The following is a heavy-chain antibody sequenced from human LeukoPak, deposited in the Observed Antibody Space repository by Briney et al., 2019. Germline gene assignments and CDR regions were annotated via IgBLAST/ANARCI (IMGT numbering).Heavy chain of an antibody. CDR3: AKDNPVRGVIVSDY. J-gene: IGHJ4*02. D-gene: IGHD3-10*01. CDR1: GFTFSSYA. CDR2: ISGSGGST. Sequence: GESLRLSCAASGFTFSSYAMSWVCQAPGKGLEWVSAISGSGGSTYYADSVKGRFTISRDNSKNTLYLQMNSLRAEDTAVYYCAKDNPVRGVIVSDYWGQGTLVTVSS. V-gene: IGHV3-23*01.